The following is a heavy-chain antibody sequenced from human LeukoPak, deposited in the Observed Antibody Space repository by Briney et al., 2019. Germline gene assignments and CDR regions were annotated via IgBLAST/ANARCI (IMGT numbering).Heavy chain of an antibody. CDR2: ISSSSTTI. CDR3: AGLAVWGSYRLFDY. V-gene: IGHV3-48*02. CDR1: GFTTVSYT. Sequence: PGGSLRLSCAASGFTTVSYTMNWVRQAPGKGLEWVSSISSSSTTIYYADSVKGRFTISRDNAKNSLYLQMNSLRDEDTAVYYCAGLAVWGSYRLFDYWGQGTLVTVSS. J-gene: IGHJ4*02. D-gene: IGHD3-16*02.